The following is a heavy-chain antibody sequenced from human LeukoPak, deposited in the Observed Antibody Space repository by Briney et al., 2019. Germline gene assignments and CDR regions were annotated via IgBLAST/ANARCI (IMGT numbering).Heavy chain of an antibody. D-gene: IGHD3-22*01. Sequence: GASVKVSCKASGYTFTSYYMHWVRQAPGQGLEWMGIINPSGGSTSYAQKFQGRVTMTRDTSTSTVYMELSSLRSEDTAVYYCATDSNDSSGYQNHGDFDYWGQGTLVTVSS. CDR1: GYTFTSYY. V-gene: IGHV1-46*01. CDR2: INPSGGST. J-gene: IGHJ4*02. CDR3: ATDSNDSSGYQNHGDFDY.